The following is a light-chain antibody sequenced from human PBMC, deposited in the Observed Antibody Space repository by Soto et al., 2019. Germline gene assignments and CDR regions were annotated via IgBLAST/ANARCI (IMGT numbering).Light chain of an antibody. J-gene: IGLJ1*01. Sequence: QSVLTQPASVSGSPGQSITISCTGNNNDVGCYNYVSWYQQHPGKAPKLMFYDVSNRPSGVSNRFSGSKSGNTASLTISGLQAEDEADYYCSSYTSSSTYYVFGTGTKVTVL. CDR1: NNDVGCYNY. CDR2: DVS. CDR3: SSYTSSSTYYV. V-gene: IGLV2-14*01.